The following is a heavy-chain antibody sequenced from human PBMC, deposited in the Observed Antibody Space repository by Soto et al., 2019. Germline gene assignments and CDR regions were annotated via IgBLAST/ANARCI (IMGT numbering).Heavy chain of an antibody. V-gene: IGHV4-34*01. J-gene: IGHJ4*02. CDR1: GQSFSGHS. Sequence: QVQLQQWGAGLVKPSETLSLSCAVYGQSFSGHSWAWIRQPPGKGLEWIGEINESGSTYYNPSLKSRVTRSTDTSKTQFSLKLSSVSAADTAAYFCARGSGIVALPGELEDVKYDYWGQGTLVNVSS. CDR2: INESGST. CDR3: ARGSGIVALPGELEDVKYDY. D-gene: IGHD1-1*01.